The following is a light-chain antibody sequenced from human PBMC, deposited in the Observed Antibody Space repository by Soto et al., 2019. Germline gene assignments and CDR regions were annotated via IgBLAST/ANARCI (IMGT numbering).Light chain of an antibody. CDR1: QDISNH. CDR3: QQSHILPRT. CDR2: DAS. J-gene: IGKJ3*01. V-gene: IGKV1-33*01. Sequence: DIQMTQSPSSLSASVGQRVTITCQASQDISNHLIWYQQKPGKAPKFLIYDASNLETGVPSRFSGSGSGTDFTFSISSLQPEDVATYFCQQSHILPRTFGPGAKVGIK.